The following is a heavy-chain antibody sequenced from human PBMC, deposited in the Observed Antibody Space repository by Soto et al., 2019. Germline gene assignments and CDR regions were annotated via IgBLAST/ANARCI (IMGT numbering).Heavy chain of an antibody. D-gene: IGHD5-18*01. Sequence: QVQLQESGPGLVKPSGTLSLTCAVSGGSIRSSNWWSWVRQPPGKGLEWIGEIYQSGSPNYNPSLKSRVTISGDKSKNQFPLKLSSVTAADTAVYYCARDFGYSYGYLDYWGQGILVTVSS. CDR1: GGSIRSSNW. CDR2: IYQSGSP. V-gene: IGHV4-4*02. J-gene: IGHJ4*02. CDR3: ARDFGYSYGYLDY.